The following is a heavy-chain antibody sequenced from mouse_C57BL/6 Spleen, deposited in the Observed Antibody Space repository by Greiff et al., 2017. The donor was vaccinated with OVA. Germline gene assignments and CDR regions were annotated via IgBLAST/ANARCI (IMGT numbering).Heavy chain of an antibody. J-gene: IGHJ1*03. CDR3: ARVYYDYDVWYFDV. CDR1: GFTFSDYY. Sequence: EVKLVESGGGLVQPGGSLKLSCAASGFTFSDYYMYWVRQTPEKRLEWVAYISNGGGSTYYPDTVKGRFTISRDNAKNTLYLQMSRLKSEDTAMYYCARVYYDYDVWYFDVWGTGTTVTVSS. CDR2: ISNGGGST. D-gene: IGHD2-4*01. V-gene: IGHV5-12*01.